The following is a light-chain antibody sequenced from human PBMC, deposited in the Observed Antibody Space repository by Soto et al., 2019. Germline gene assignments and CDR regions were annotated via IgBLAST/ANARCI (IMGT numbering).Light chain of an antibody. J-gene: IGKJ4*01. V-gene: IGKV3-20*01. Sequence: EIVLTQSPGTLSSSPGERATLSCRASQSISNNYLAWYQQKPGQAPRLLIYGASSRATGIPDRFSGSGSGTEFTLIISRLEPEDFAVYYCQQYGSSPALTFGGGTKVEI. CDR3: QQYGSSPALT. CDR2: GAS. CDR1: QSISNNY.